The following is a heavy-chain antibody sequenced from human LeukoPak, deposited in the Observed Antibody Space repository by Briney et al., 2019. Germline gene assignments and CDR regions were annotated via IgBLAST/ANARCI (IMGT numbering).Heavy chain of an antibody. CDR1: GYTFTNYA. V-gene: IGHV1-3*01. J-gene: IGHJ4*02. CDR3: ARGLWSAHRREYYFDS. Sequence: ASVTVSCKASGYTFTNYAVNWLRQAPGQRLEWMGWINAGNGDTKFSQNYQARVTITRDASASTAYMELSSLTSEDTAVYFCARGLWSAHRREYYFDSWGQGTLVTVSS. CDR2: INAGNGDT. D-gene: IGHD3-3*01.